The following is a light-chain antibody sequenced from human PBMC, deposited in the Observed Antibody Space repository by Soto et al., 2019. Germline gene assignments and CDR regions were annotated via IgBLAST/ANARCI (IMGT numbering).Light chain of an antibody. V-gene: IGLV2-11*01. CDR3: CSYAGSYTP. CDR2: DVS. CDR1: SSDVGGYNY. Sequence: QSALTQPRSVSGSPGQAGTISCTGTSSDVGGYNYVSWYQQHPGKAPKLMLYDVSKRPSGVPDRFSGCKSGNTASLTIYGLQAEDEADYYCCSYAGSYTPFGGGTKLTVL. J-gene: IGLJ3*02.